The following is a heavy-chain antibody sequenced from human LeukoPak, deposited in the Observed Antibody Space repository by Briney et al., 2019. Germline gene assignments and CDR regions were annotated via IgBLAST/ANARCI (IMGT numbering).Heavy chain of an antibody. J-gene: IGHJ4*02. CDR2: ISSDGSST. V-gene: IGHV3-74*01. CDR3: ARDLDPFDWSSPLGY. D-gene: IGHD3-9*01. CDR1: GFTFSSYW. Sequence: GGSLRLSCAASGFTFSSYWMHWVRQAPGKGLVWVSRISSDGSSTSYADSVKGRFTISRDNAKNTLYLQMNSLRAEDTAVYYCARDLDPFDWSSPLGYWGQGTLATVSS.